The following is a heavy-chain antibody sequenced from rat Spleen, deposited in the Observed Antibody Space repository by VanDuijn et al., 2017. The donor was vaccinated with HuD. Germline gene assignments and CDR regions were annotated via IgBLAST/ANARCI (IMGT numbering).Heavy chain of an antibody. CDR3: ARDEGSYFVY. CDR2: ISTSGGST. D-gene: IGHD1-11*01. V-gene: IGHV5-46*01. CDR1: GFTFSSFP. J-gene: IGHJ2*01. Sequence: EVQLVESGGGLVQPGRSMKLSCAASGFTFSSFPMAWVRQAPTKGLEWVATISTSGGSTYYRDSVKGRFTISRDNAKSTLYLQMDSLRSEDTATYYCARDEGSYFVYWGHGVMVTVSS.